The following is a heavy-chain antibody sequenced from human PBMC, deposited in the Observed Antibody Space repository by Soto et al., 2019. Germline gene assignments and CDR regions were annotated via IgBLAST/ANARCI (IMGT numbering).Heavy chain of an antibody. CDR3: ARDLISVAGTWSSGYYFDTRFDY. Sequence: ASVKVSCKASGYTFTSYGISWVRQAPGQGLEWMGWISACNGNTNYAQKLQGRVTMTTDTSTSTAYMELRSLRSDDTAVYYCARDLISVAGTWSSGYYFDTRFDYWGQGTLVTVSS. V-gene: IGHV1-18*01. CDR2: ISACNGNT. CDR1: GYTFTSYG. D-gene: IGHD3-22*01. J-gene: IGHJ4*02.